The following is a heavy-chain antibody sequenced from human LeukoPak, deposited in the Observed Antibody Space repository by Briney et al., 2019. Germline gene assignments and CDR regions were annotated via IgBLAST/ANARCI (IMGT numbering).Heavy chain of an antibody. CDR2: ISYDGSNK. CDR3: ASIGGYYSYYFDY. D-gene: IGHD3-22*01. V-gene: IGHV3-30-3*01. Sequence: PGRSLRLSCAASGFTFSSYAMHWVRQAPGKGLEWVAVISYDGSNKYYADSVKGRSTISRDNSKNTLYLQMSSLRAEDTAVYYCASIGGYYSYYFDYWGQGTLVTVSP. CDR1: GFTFSSYA. J-gene: IGHJ4*02.